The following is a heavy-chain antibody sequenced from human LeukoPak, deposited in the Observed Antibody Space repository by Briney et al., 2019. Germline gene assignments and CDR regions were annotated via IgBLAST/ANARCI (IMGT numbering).Heavy chain of an antibody. D-gene: IGHD6-6*01. J-gene: IGHJ4*02. CDR3: ARDRIAARELDY. CDR2: IFYIGST. V-gene: IGHV4-59*01. Sequence: PSETLSLTCTVSGGSIGSYYWSWIRQPPGKGLEWIGYIFYIGSTNYNPSLKSRVTISLDTSKNQFSLKLSSVTAADTAIYYCARDRIAARELDYWGQGTLVTVSS. CDR1: GGSIGSYY.